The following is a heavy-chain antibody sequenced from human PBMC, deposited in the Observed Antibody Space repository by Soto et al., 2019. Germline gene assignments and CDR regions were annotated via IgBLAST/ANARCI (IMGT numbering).Heavy chain of an antibody. CDR3: ARVRAAGTSGYYYYYMDV. J-gene: IGHJ6*03. CDR2: INPSGGST. Sequence: ASVKVSCKASGYTFTSYYMHWVRQAPGQGLEWMGIINPSGGSTSYAQKFQGRVTMTRDTSTSTVYMELSSLRSEDTAVYYCARVRAAGTSGYYYYYMDVWGKGTTVTVSS. V-gene: IGHV1-46*03. D-gene: IGHD6-13*01. CDR1: GYTFTSYY.